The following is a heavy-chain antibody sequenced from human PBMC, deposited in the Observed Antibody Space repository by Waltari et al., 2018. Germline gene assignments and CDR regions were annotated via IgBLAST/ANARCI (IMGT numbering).Heavy chain of an antibody. Sequence: QVHLEESGPRLVKPSGTLSLTCAVSGVSIRAINWWTWVRHPPGKGLEYIGEVFYSGRTQYNPSLKNRVTISVDKSRNNFSLQLTSVTAADTAVYFCANINRAVLGAYNYWGQGILVSVSS. CDR3: ANINRAVLGAYNY. V-gene: IGHV4-4*02. CDR1: GVSIRAINW. D-gene: IGHD2-21*01. CDR2: VFYSGRT. J-gene: IGHJ4*02.